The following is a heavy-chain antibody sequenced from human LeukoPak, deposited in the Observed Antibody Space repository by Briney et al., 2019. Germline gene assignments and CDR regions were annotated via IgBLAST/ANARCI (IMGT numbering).Heavy chain of an antibody. CDR2: IYSSGST. CDR1: GGSIDSYY. J-gene: IGHJ4*02. Sequence: SETLSLTCTVSGGSIDSYYWSWIRQPPGKGLEWIGYIYSSGSTNYNPSLKSRVIISVDTSKNQFSLKLSSVTAADTAVYFCARFSGGTTSWGQGTLVTVS. CDR3: ARFSGGTTS. D-gene: IGHD2-15*01. V-gene: IGHV4-59*01.